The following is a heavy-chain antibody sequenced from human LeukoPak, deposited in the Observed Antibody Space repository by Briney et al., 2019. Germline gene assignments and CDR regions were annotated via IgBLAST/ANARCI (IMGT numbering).Heavy chain of an antibody. V-gene: IGHV4-30-2*01. Sequence: SQTLSLTCTVSGGSISSGGYYWSWIRQPPGKGLEWIGYIYHSGSTYYNPSLKSRVTISVDRSKNQFSPKLSSVTAADTAVYYCAREKDSPGIAAAGTDYWGQGTLVTVSS. D-gene: IGHD6-13*01. CDR3: AREKDSPGIAAAGTDY. CDR1: GGSISSGGYY. CDR2: IYHSGST. J-gene: IGHJ4*02.